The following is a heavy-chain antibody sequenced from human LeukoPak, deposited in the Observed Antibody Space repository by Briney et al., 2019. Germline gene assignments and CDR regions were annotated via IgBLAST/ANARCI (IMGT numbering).Heavy chain of an antibody. CDR1: GFTFSSYG. CDR3: AKDIGITMNYYYMDV. CDR2: IGTSGSYI. Sequence: GGSLRLSCAASGFTFSSYGMNWVRQAPGKGLEWVSSIGTSGSYIYYTDSVKGRFTISRDNAKNSLYLQMNSLRAEDTALYYCAKDIGITMNYYYMDVWGKGTTVTVSS. V-gene: IGHV3-21*04. J-gene: IGHJ6*03. D-gene: IGHD3-22*01.